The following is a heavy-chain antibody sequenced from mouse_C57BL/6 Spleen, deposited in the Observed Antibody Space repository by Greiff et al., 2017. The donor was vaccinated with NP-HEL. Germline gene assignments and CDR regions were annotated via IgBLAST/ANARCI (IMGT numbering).Heavy chain of an antibody. CDR2: ISGGGGNT. CDR1: GFTFSSYT. Sequence: EVQRVESGGGLVKPGGSLKLSCAASGFTFSSYTMSWVRQTPEKRLEWVATISGGGGNTYYPDSVKGRFTISRDNAKNTLYLQMSSLRSEDTALYYCARMDYYGSSYGWFAYWGQGTLVTVSA. V-gene: IGHV5-9*01. CDR3: ARMDYYGSSYGWFAY. D-gene: IGHD1-1*01. J-gene: IGHJ3*01.